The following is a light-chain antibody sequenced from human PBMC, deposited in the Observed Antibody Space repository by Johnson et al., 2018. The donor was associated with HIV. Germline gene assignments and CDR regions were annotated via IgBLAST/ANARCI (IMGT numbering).Light chain of an antibody. V-gene: IGLV1-51*01. CDR1: SSNIGNNY. J-gene: IGLJ1*01. CDR3: GTWDSSLSAYDV. CDR2: DNN. Sequence: QPVLTQPPSVSAAPGQKVTISCSGSSSNIGNNYVSWYQQLPGTAPKLLIYDNNKRPSGIPDRFSGSKSGTSATLGITGLQTGDEADYYCGTWDSSLSAYDVFGTGTKVTV.